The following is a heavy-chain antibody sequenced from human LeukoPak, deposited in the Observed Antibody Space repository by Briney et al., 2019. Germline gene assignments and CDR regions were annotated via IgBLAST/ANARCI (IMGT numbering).Heavy chain of an antibody. CDR1: GGTFSSYA. CDR2: IIPIFGIA. CDR3: ARGGDGYNPDNYGMDV. D-gene: IGHD5-24*01. J-gene: IGHJ6*02. Sequence: ASVKVSGKASGGTFSSYAISWVRQSPGQGLEWMGRIIPIFGIANYAQKFQGRVTITADKSTSTAYMELSSLRSEDTAVYYCARGGDGYNPDNYGMDVWGQGTTVTVSS. V-gene: IGHV1-69*04.